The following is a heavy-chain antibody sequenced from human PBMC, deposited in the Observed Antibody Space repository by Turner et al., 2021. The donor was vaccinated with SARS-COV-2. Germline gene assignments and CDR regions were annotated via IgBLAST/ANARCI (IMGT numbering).Heavy chain of an antibody. CDR1: GFTFSSYG. Sequence: QVQLVEAGGGVVQPGRSLRLSCAASGFTFSSYGMHWVRQAPGKGLEWVAVIWYDGSNKYYADSVKGRFTISRDNSENTLYLQMNSLRAEDTAVYYCARDHYYDSSGYTLDAFDIWGQGTMVTISS. V-gene: IGHV3-33*08. CDR3: ARDHYYDSSGYTLDAFDI. J-gene: IGHJ3*02. CDR2: IWYDGSNK. D-gene: IGHD3-22*01.